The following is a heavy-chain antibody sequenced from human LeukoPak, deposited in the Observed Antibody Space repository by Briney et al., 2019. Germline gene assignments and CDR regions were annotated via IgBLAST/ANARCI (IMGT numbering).Heavy chain of an antibody. Sequence: ASVKVSCKASGYTFTGYYMHWVRQAPGQGLEWMGWVNPNSGGTNYAQKFQGRVTMTRDTSISTAYMELSRLRSDDTAVYYCASTSPGTTNFDYWGQGTLVTVSS. CDR1: GYTFTGYY. D-gene: IGHD1-1*01. V-gene: IGHV1-2*02. CDR3: ASTSPGTTNFDY. J-gene: IGHJ4*02. CDR2: VNPNSGGT.